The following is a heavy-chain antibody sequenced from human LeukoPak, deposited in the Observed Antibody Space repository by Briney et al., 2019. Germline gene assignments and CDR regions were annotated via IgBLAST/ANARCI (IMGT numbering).Heavy chain of an antibody. CDR3: ARGIVGPTGDY. Sequence: GGSLRLSCAASGFTFSSYSMNWVRQAPGKGLEWVSSISGSSSDIYYADSVKGRFTISRDNAKNTLYLQMNGLRAEDTAVYYCARGIVGPTGDYWGQGTLVTVSS. CDR1: GFTFSSYS. J-gene: IGHJ4*02. CDR2: ISGSSSDI. D-gene: IGHD1-26*01. V-gene: IGHV3-21*01.